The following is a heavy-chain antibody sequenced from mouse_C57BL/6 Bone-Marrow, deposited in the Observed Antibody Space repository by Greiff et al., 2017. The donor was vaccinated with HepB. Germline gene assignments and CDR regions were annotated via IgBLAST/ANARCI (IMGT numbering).Heavy chain of an antibody. CDR2: IYPRSGNT. CDR3: ARSNWDVGMDY. V-gene: IGHV1-81*01. CDR1: GYTFTSYG. D-gene: IGHD4-1*01. J-gene: IGHJ4*01. Sequence: QVQLQQSGAEQARPGASVKLSCKASGYTFTSYGISWVKQRTGQGLEWIGEIYPRSGNTYYNEKFKGKATLTADKSSSTAYMELRSLTSEDSAVYFCARSNWDVGMDYWGQGTSVTVSS.